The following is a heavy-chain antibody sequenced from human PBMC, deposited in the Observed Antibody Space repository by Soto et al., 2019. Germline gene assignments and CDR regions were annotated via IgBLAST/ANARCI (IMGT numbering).Heavy chain of an antibody. CDR1: GNTFSNYY. V-gene: IGHV1-46*03. D-gene: IGHD2-21*02. Sequence: QVQLVQSGAEVKKPGASVKVSCKASGNTFSNYYIHWVRQAPGQGLEWMGTINPSGGHTTYAQRFLGRVTMTSDTSTSTLYRELTSLRSEDTAVYYCARGGHVVVVTASFDYWGKGTLVTVSS. CDR2: INPSGGHT. CDR3: ARGGHVVVVTASFDY. J-gene: IGHJ4*02.